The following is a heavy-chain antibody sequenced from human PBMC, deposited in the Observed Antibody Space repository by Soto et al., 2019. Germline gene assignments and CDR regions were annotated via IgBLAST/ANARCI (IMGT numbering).Heavy chain of an antibody. Sequence: PSETLSLTCAVYGGSFSGYYWSWIRQPPGKGLEWIGEINHSGSTNYNPSLKSRVTISVDTSKNQFSLKLSSVTAADTAVYYCARAVAYYDILTGRTPRGSLMDVWGKGTTVTVSS. D-gene: IGHD3-9*01. CDR2: INHSGST. CDR1: GGSFSGYY. CDR3: ARAVAYYDILTGRTPRGSLMDV. V-gene: IGHV4-34*01. J-gene: IGHJ6*03.